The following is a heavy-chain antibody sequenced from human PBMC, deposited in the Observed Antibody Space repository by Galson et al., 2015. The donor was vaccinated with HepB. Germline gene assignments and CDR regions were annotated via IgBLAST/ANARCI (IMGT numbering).Heavy chain of an antibody. J-gene: IGHJ4*02. V-gene: IGHV4-31*03. D-gene: IGHD4-17*01. CDR3: ARWRSRGYGDYGADY. CDR1: GGSISSGGYY. Sequence: LSLTCTVSGGSISSGGYYWSWIRQHPGKGLEWIGYIYYSGSTYYNPSLKSRVTISVDTSKNQFSLKLSSVTAADTAVYYCARWRSRGYGDYGADYWGQGTLVTVSS. CDR2: IYYSGST.